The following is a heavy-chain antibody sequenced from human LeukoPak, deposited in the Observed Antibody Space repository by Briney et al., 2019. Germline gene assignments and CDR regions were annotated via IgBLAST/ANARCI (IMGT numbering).Heavy chain of an antibody. CDR1: GFTFSSYS. CDR3: ARFTPTAMVTADY. CDR2: ISSSSSYI. V-gene: IGHV3-21*01. Sequence: GGSLRLSCAASGFTFSSYSMNWVRQAPGKGLEWVSSISSSSSYIYYADSEKGRFTISRDNAKNSLYLQMNSLRAEGTAVYYCARFTPTAMVTADYWGQGTLVTVSS. D-gene: IGHD5-18*01. J-gene: IGHJ4*02.